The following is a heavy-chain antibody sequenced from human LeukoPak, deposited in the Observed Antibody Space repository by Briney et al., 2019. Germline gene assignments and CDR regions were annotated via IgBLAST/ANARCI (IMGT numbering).Heavy chain of an antibody. V-gene: IGHV4-34*01. D-gene: IGHD5-18*01. J-gene: IGHJ3*02. CDR1: GGSFSGYY. Sequence: PSETLSLTCAVYGGSFSGYYWSWIRQPPGKGLEWIGEINHSGSTNYNPSLKSRVTISVDTSKNRFSLKLSSVTAADTAVYYCASGRRYSYGDAFDIWGQGTMVTVSS. CDR3: ASGRRYSYGDAFDI. CDR2: INHSGST.